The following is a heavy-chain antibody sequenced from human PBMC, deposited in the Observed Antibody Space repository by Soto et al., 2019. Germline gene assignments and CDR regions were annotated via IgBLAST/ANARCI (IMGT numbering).Heavy chain of an antibody. Sequence: EVQLVESGGGSVQPGRSLRLSCAASGFTFDDYAMHWVRQAPGKGLEWVSGISWNSGSIGYADSVKGRFTISRDNAKNSLYLQMNSLRAEDTALYYCAKDSMVRGVPCMDVWGQGTTVTVSS. CDR1: GFTFDDYA. CDR2: ISWNSGSI. J-gene: IGHJ6*02. CDR3: AKDSMVRGVPCMDV. D-gene: IGHD3-10*01. V-gene: IGHV3-9*01.